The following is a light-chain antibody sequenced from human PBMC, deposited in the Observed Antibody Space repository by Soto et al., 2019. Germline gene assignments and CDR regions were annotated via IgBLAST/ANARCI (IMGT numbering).Light chain of an antibody. J-gene: IGKJ4*01. CDR1: QSVSYY. CDR3: QHCKPYCDSPPLT. V-gene: IGKV3-20*01. CDR2: DAS. Sequence: EIVLTQSPGTLSLSPGERATLSCRASQSVSYYLAWYQQKPGQAPRLLIYDASSRATGVPDRFSGSGSGTDFTLTISRLEPEDFAVYYCQHCKPYCDSPPLTFGGGTKVEIK.